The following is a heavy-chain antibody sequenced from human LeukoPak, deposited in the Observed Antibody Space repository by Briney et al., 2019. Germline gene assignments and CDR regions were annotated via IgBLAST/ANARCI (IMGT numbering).Heavy chain of an antibody. V-gene: IGHV4-34*01. J-gene: IGHJ5*02. D-gene: IGHD1-26*01. Sequence: SETLSLTCAVYGGSFSGYYWSWIRQPPGKGLEWIGEINHSGSTNYNPFLKSRVTMSVDTSKNQLSLKLSSLTAADTAVYYCARHEYSGSYYGLSWFDPWGQGTLVTVSS. CDR1: GGSFSGYY. CDR3: ARHEYSGSYYGLSWFDP. CDR2: INHSGST.